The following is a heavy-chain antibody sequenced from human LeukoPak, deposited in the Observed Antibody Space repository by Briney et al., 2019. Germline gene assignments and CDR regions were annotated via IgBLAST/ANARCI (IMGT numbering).Heavy chain of an antibody. V-gene: IGHV3-74*01. CDR3: ARENTTMVESSRLDS. D-gene: IGHD5-18*01. Sequence: GGSLRLSCAASGSTISSHWMHWVRHGPGKGLVWVSRINSDGSSISYGDSVKGRFTISRDNAKNTLYLQMNSLRAEDTAVYYCARENTTMVESSRLDSWGQGTLVTVSS. J-gene: IGHJ4*02. CDR2: INSDGSSI. CDR1: GSTISSHW.